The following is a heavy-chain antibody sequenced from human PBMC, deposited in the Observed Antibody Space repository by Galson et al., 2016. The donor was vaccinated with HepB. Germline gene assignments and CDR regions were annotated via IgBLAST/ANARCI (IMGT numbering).Heavy chain of an antibody. CDR2: IYYTGST. D-gene: IGHD4-17*01. CDR3: ARARYGDFFNDAFDL. V-gene: IGHV4-31*03. CDR1: GGSISSGGYY. Sequence: TLSLTCTVSGGSISSGGYYWNWIRQHPGKGREWVGYIYYTGSTSYTPSLKSRVTISIDTSKNQFSLKLSSVTAADTAVYFCARARYGDFFNDAFDLWGQGTMVTGSP. J-gene: IGHJ3*01.